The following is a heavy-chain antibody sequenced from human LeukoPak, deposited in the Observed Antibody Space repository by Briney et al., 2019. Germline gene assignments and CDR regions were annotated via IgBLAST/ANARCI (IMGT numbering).Heavy chain of an antibody. CDR3: ARVLRYYYGSGSYYNYGMDV. CDR1: GGSFSGYY. Sequence: SETLSLTCAVYGGSFSGYYWSWIRQPPGKGLEWIGEINHSGSTNYNPSLKSRVTISVDTSKNQFSLKLSSVTAADTAVYYCARVLRYYYGSGSYYNYGMDVWGQGTTVTVSS. D-gene: IGHD3-10*01. J-gene: IGHJ6*02. V-gene: IGHV4-34*01. CDR2: INHSGST.